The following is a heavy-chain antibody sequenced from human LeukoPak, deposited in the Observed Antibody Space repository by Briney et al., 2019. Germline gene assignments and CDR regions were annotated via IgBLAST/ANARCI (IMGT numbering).Heavy chain of an antibody. CDR2: ISSSSSTI. D-gene: IGHD3-10*01. CDR3: TGNYYGSGSYADFDY. J-gene: IGHJ4*02. Sequence: GGSLRLSCAASGFTFSSYSMNWVRQAPGKGLEWVSYISSSSSTIYYADSVKGRFTISRDNAKNSLYLQMDNLKTEDTAVYYCTGNYYGSGSYADFDYWGQGTLVTVSS. CDR1: GFTFSSYS. V-gene: IGHV3-48*01.